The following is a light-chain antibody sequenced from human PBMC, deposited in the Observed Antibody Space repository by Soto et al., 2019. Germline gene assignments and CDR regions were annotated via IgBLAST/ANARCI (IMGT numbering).Light chain of an antibody. V-gene: IGLV2-14*02. Sequence: QSALTQPASVSGSPGQSITISYIGTRDDVGRYNLVSWYQHHPGKAPKVVIYEATKRPSGVSGRFSGSKSGNTASLTISGLQADDEAHYYCCSYTRDTALVFGTGTKLTVL. J-gene: IGLJ1*01. CDR2: EAT. CDR1: RDDVGRYNL. CDR3: CSYTRDTALV.